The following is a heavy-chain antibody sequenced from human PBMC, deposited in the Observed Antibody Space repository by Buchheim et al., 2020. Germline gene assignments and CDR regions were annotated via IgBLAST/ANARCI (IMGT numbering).Heavy chain of an antibody. D-gene: IGHD5-18*01. CDR3: AREPGTAMVTVGGDFDY. V-gene: IGHV1-46*01. CDR2: INPSGGST. J-gene: IGHJ4*02. CDR1: GYTFTSYY. Sequence: QVQLVQSGAEVKKPGASVKVSCKASGYTFTSYYMHWVRQAPGQGLEWMGIINPSGGSTSYAQKFQGRVTMTRATSTSTVYMELSSLRSEDTAVYYCAREPGTAMVTVGGDFDYWGQGTL.